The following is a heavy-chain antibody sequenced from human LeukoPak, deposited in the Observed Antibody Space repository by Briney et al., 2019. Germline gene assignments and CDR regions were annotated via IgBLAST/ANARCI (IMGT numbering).Heavy chain of an antibody. Sequence: PSETLSLTCAVYGGSFSGYYWSWIRQPPGRGLEWIGEINHSGSTDYNPSLKSRVTISVDTSKNQFSLKLSSVTAADTAVYYCASLVTKYGSGSYYFDYWGQGTLVTVSS. CDR2: INHSGST. CDR3: ASLVTKYGSGSYYFDY. D-gene: IGHD3-10*01. V-gene: IGHV4-34*01. CDR1: GGSFSGYY. J-gene: IGHJ4*02.